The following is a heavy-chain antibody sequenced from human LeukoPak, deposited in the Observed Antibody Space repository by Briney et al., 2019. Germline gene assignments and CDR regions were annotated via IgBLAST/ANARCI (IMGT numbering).Heavy chain of an antibody. CDR3: ARERWGHDSSGYYHAFDY. V-gene: IGHV3-30*03. D-gene: IGHD3-22*01. CDR1: GLTFSSYG. Sequence: GGSLSLSCAASGLTFSSYGMHWVRQAPGKGLEWVAVISYDGSNKYYADSVKGRFTSSRDNSKNTLYLQMNSLRAEDTAVYYCARERWGHDSSGYYHAFDYWGQGTLVTVSS. J-gene: IGHJ4*02. CDR2: ISYDGSNK.